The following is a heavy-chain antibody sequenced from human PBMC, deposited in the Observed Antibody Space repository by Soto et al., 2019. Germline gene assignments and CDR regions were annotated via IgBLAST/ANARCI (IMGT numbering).Heavy chain of an antibody. CDR3: ARARISDTAMGLPYAFDI. D-gene: IGHD5-18*01. J-gene: IGHJ3*02. V-gene: IGHV4-30-2*01. CDR1: GGSISSGGYS. CDR2: IYHSGST. Sequence: TSETLSLTCAVSGGSISSGGYSWSWIRQPPGKGLEWIGYIYHSGSTYYNPSLKSRVTISVDRSKNQFSLKLSSVTAADTAVYYCARARISDTAMGLPYAFDIWGQGTMVTVSS.